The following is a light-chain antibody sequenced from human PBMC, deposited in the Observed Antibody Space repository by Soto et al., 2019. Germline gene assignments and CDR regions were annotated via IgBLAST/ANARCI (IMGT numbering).Light chain of an antibody. CDR1: TGDVGTYNF. Sequence: QSALTQPRSVSGSPGQSVTISCTGTTGDVGTYNFVSWYQHHPGKAPKLMIYDASKRPSGVPDRFSASKSGNTASLTISGLQAEDEADYYCCSYAGSFTGVFGGGTKLTVL. J-gene: IGLJ3*02. V-gene: IGLV2-11*01. CDR3: CSYAGSFTGV. CDR2: DAS.